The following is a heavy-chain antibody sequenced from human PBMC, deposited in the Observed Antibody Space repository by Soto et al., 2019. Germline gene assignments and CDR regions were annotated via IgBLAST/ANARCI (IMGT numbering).Heavy chain of an antibody. CDR1: GFTFSSYG. Sequence: GGSLRLSCAASGFTFSSYGMHWVRQAPGKGLEWVAVIWYDGSNKYYADSVKGRFTISRDNSKNTLYLQMNSLRAEDTAGYYCARAPPHYGEASQYFQDWGQGTLVTVSS. CDR3: ARAPPHYGEASQYFQD. CDR2: IWYDGSNK. V-gene: IGHV3-33*01. J-gene: IGHJ1*01. D-gene: IGHD4-17*01.